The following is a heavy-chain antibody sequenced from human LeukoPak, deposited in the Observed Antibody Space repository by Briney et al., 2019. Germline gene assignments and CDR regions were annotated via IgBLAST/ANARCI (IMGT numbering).Heavy chain of an antibody. D-gene: IGHD3-10*01. CDR3: ARIRILGSYYRTIVDY. CDR1: GGSIINYYW. Sequence: TLSLTCTVSGGSIINYYWSWIRQPPGKALEWLARIDWDDDKYYSTSLKTRLTISKDTSKNQVVLTMTNMDPVDTATYYCARIRILGSYYRTIVDYWGQGTLVTVSS. CDR2: IDWDDDK. V-gene: IGHV2-70*11. J-gene: IGHJ4*02.